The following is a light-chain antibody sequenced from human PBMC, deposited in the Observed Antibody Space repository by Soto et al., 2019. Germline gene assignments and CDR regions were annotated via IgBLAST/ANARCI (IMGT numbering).Light chain of an antibody. CDR1: SSNIGAGYD. J-gene: IGLJ1*01. Sequence: QSVLTQPPSVSGAPGQRVTISCTGSSSNIGAGYDVHWYQQLPGTAPKLLIYGNSNRPSGVPDRFSGSKSGTSASLAITGLQAEDDADYYCQSYDSSLSGSDVFGTGTKLTVL. CDR2: GNS. CDR3: QSYDSSLSGSDV. V-gene: IGLV1-40*01.